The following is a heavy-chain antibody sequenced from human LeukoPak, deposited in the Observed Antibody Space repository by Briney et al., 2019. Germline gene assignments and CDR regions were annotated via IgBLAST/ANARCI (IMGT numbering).Heavy chain of an antibody. V-gene: IGHV4-30-2*01. D-gene: IGHD6-19*01. CDR2: IYHSGST. J-gene: IGHJ4*02. Sequence: PSQTLSLTCAVSGGSISSGGYSWSWIRQPPGKGLEWIGYIYHSGSTYYNPSLKSRVTISVDRSKNQFSLKLSSVTAADTAVYYCARVGSSGWYDYWGQGTLVTVSS. CDR3: ARVGSSGWYDY. CDR1: GGSISSGGYS.